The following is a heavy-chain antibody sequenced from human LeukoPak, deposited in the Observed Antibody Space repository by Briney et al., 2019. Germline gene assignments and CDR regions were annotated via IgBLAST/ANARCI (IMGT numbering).Heavy chain of an antibody. D-gene: IGHD6-19*01. CDR3: ARDLSGAVAGTRISY. J-gene: IGHJ4*02. V-gene: IGHV3-30-3*01. Sequence: GSLRLSCAASGFTFSSYAMHWVRQAPGKGLEWVAVISYDGSNKYYADSVKGRFTISRDNSKNTLYLQMNSLRAEDTAVYYCARDLSGAVAGTRISYWGQGTLVTVSS. CDR1: GFTFSSYA. CDR2: ISYDGSNK.